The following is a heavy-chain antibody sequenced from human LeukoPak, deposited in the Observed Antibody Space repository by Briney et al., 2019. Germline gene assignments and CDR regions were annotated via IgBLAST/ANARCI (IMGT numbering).Heavy chain of an antibody. Sequence: GASVKVSCKASGYTFTGYSMHWVRQAPGQGLEWMGWINHNSGGTHYAQRFQGRVTMTRDTSTSTDYMELSSLRSKDTAVYYCARDNSDTVKGEWSGACYWWFDPWGQGTLVTVSS. CDR3: ARDNSDTVKGEWSGACYWWFDP. D-gene: IGHD3-3*01. V-gene: IGHV1-2*02. CDR1: GYTFTGYS. CDR2: INHNSGGT. J-gene: IGHJ5*02.